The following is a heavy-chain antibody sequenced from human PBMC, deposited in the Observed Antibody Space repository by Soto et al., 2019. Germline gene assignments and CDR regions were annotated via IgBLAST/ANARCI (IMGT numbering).Heavy chain of an antibody. CDR3: ARSGRAGSYYPPNRCFGMDV. Sequence: EPLKICCNGFGDKFISFGIGRVRQMPGKGLEWMGIIYPGDSDTRYSPSFQGQVTISADKSISTAYLQWSSLKASDTAMYYCARSGRAGSYYPPNRCFGMDVWGQGTTVTVSS. CDR1: GDKFISFG. J-gene: IGHJ6*02. D-gene: IGHD3-10*01. CDR2: IYPGDSDT. V-gene: IGHV5-51*01.